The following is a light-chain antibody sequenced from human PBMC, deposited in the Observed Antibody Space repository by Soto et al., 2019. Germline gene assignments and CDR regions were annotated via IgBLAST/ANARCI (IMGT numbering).Light chain of an antibody. J-gene: IGKJ5*01. CDR2: GAS. CDR3: QQYDSFSVT. V-gene: IGKV1-5*01. Sequence: DIQMTQSPSNLSASLGDRVTITCGASQSISSWLAWYQQKPGKAPTLLIYGASSLESGVPSSFSGSGSATEFRLTISTRQPADFETYECQQYDSFSVTFGQGTRLEIK. CDR1: QSISSW.